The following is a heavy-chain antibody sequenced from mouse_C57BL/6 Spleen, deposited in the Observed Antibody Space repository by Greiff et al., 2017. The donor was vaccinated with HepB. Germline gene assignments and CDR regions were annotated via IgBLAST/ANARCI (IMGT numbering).Heavy chain of an antibody. CDR1: GYTFTDYN. CDR2: INPNNGGT. Sequence: VQLQQSGPELVKPGASVKMSCKASGYTFTDYNMHWVKQSHGKSLEWIGYINPNNGGTSYNQKFKGKATLTVNKSSSTAYMELRSLTSEDAAVYYCARKENSDWYFDVWGTGTTVTVSS. J-gene: IGHJ1*03. CDR3: ARKENSDWYFDV. D-gene: IGHD3-1*01. V-gene: IGHV1-22*01.